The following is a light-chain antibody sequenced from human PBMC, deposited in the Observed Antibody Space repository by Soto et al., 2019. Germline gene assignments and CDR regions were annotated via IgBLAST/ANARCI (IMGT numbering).Light chain of an antibody. J-gene: IGKJ1*01. CDR2: GTS. Sequence: IVMTQSPATLSVSPGERATLSCRASQSISGNLAWYQRKPGQAPRLLMYGTSARATGIPARFSGSGSGTEVTLTISSLQSADAAVYYCQQYNNWPRTFGQGTKVDIK. V-gene: IGKV3-15*01. CDR1: QSISGN. CDR3: QQYNNWPRT.